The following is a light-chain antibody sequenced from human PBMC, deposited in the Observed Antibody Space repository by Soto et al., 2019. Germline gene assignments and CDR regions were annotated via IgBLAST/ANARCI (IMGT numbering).Light chain of an antibody. V-gene: IGKV3-15*01. CDR3: QQYNNWPRT. CDR2: GAS. CDR1: QSVSSN. J-gene: IGKJ1*01. Sequence: ETVMTQSPATLSVSPGERASLSCRASQSVSSNLAWYQQKPGQAPRLLIYGASTRATGIPARFSGSGSGTEFTLTISSLQSEDFAVYYCQQYNNWPRTFGQGTKGGYQ.